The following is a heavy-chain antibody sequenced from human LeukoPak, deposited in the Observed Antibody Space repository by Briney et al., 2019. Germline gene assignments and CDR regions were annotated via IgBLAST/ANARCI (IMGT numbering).Heavy chain of an antibody. J-gene: IGHJ4*02. Sequence: GGSLRLSCTASGFTLADYAMSWFRQAPGKGLEWLGFIRGIAYGWTTQYAASVEGRFSISRDDSESIGYLQMNSLKTEDTAVYYCTRDTRGGGSPAGPLWGQGTLVTVSS. D-gene: IGHD2-2*01. CDR2: IRGIAYGWTT. CDR1: GFTLADYA. V-gene: IGHV3-49*03. CDR3: TRDTRGGGSPAGPL.